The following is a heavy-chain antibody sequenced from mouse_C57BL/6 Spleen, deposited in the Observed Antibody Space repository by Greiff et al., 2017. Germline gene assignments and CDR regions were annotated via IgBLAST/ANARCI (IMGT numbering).Heavy chain of an antibody. V-gene: IGHV1-69*01. CDR2: IDPSDSYT. J-gene: IGHJ3*01. CDR3: ARSDYGSSWFAY. Sequence: QVQLQQPGAELVMPGASVKLSCKASGYTFTSYWMPWVKQRPGQGLEWIGEIDPSDSYTNYNQKFKGKSTLTVDKSSSTAYMQLSSLTSEDSAVYYCARSDYGSSWFAYWGQGTLVTVSA. CDR1: GYTFTSYW. D-gene: IGHD1-1*01.